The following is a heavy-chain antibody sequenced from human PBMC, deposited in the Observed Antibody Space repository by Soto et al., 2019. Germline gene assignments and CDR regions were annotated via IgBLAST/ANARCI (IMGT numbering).Heavy chain of an antibody. CDR2: ISLYNGDT. D-gene: IGHD6-13*01. J-gene: IGHJ3*02. CDR3: ARGPLGSSSWSIDI. V-gene: IGHV1-18*01. Sequence: QVQLVQSGAEVKKPGASVKVSCKASGYTFTNYGISWVRQAPGQGLEWMGWISLYNGDTKYAQKLQGRVIMTTDTSTSTAYMELMSLRSDDTAVYYCARGPLGSSSWSIDIWGQGTMVTVSS. CDR1: GYTFTNYG.